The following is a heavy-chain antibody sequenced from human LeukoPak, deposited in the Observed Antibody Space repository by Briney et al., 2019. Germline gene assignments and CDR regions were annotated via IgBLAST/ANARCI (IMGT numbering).Heavy chain of an antibody. CDR2: ISYDGSNK. J-gene: IGHJ6*03. CDR1: GFTFSSYA. V-gene: IGHV3-30*01. CDR3: ARASDRITPGGDYYMDV. Sequence: PGRSLRLSCAASGFTFSSYAMHWVRQAPGKGLEWAAVISYDGSNKYYADSVKGRFTISRDNSKNTLYLQMNSLRAVDTAVYYCARASDRITPGGDYYMDVWGKGTTVTVSS. D-gene: IGHD2-21*01.